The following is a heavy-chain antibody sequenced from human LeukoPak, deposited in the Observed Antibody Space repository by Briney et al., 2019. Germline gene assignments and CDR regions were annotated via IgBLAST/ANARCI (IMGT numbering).Heavy chain of an antibody. CDR3: ARALFLNWFDP. CDR2: ISSSGSTI. Sequence: GGSLRLSCAASGFTFSDYYMSWIRQAPGKGLEWVSYISSSGSTIYCADSVKGRFTISRDNAKNSLYLQMNSLRAEDTAVYYCARALFLNWFDPWGQGTLVTVSS. CDR1: GFTFSDYY. V-gene: IGHV3-11*04. J-gene: IGHJ5*02. D-gene: IGHD3-10*02.